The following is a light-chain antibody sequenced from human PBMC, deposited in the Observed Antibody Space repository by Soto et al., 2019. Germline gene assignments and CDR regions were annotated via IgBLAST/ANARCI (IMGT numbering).Light chain of an antibody. CDR2: LGS. CDR1: QSLLHISGYSC. Sequence: DIVMTQSPLSLPVTPGEPASISCRSSQSLLHISGYSCLDWYLQKPGHSPQLLIHLGSNRAPGVPDRFSGSGSGTDFTLKISRVEAEDVGVYFCMQALQTPLTFGGGTKVELK. J-gene: IGKJ4*01. CDR3: MQALQTPLT. V-gene: IGKV2-28*01.